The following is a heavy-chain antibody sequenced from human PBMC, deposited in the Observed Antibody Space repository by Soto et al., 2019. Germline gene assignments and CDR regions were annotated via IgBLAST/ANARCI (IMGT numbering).Heavy chain of an antibody. CDR1: GFTFSSYG. CDR3: AKEGHTAMVLDYFDY. J-gene: IGHJ4*02. D-gene: IGHD5-18*01. V-gene: IGHV3-30*18. CDR2: ISYDGSNK. Sequence: QVQLVESGGGVVQPGRSLRLSCAASGFTFSSYGMHWVRQAPGKGLEWVAVISYDGSNKYYADSVKGRFTISRDNSKNTLYLQMNSLRAEDTAMYYCAKEGHTAMVLDYFDYWGQGTLVTVSS.